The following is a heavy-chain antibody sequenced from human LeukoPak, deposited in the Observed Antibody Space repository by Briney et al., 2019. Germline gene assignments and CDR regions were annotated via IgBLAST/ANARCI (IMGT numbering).Heavy chain of an antibody. D-gene: IGHD3-10*01. Sequence: SPSETLSLTCAVYGGSFSGYYWSWIRQPPGKGLEWIGEINHSGSTNYNPSLKSRVTISVDTSKNQFSLKLSSVTAADTAVYYCARVGSSSDRYYYYGMDVWGQGTTVTVSS. CDR3: ARVGSSSDRYYYYGMDV. CDR1: GGSFSGYY. CDR2: INHSGST. J-gene: IGHJ6*02. V-gene: IGHV4-34*01.